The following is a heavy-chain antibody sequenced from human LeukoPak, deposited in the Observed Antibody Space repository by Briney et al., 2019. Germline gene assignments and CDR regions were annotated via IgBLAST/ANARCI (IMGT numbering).Heavy chain of an antibody. V-gene: IGHV3-48*01. CDR2: ISSSSSTI. J-gene: IGHJ4*02. Sequence: PGGSLRLSCAASGFTFSSYEMNWVRQAPGKGLEWVSYISSSSSTIYYADSVKGRFTISRDNAKNSLYLQMNSLRAEDTAVYYCARAPSGYSYGYANDYWGQGTLVTVSS. CDR3: ARAPSGYSYGYANDY. D-gene: IGHD5-18*01. CDR1: GFTFSSYE.